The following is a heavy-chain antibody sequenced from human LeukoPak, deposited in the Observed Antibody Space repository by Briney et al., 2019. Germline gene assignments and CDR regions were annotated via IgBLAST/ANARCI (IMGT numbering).Heavy chain of an antibody. CDR3: ARVLVPAGGGVVDY. Sequence: ASVKVPCKASGYTFTNYYIHWVRQAPGQGLEWMGITDPIGGSTNYAQKFQGRVTMTRDTSTSTVYMELSSLRSEDSAVYYCARVLVPAGGGVVDYWGQGTLVTVSS. CDR2: TDPIGGST. J-gene: IGHJ4*02. CDR1: GYTFTNYY. V-gene: IGHV1-46*01. D-gene: IGHD3-16*01.